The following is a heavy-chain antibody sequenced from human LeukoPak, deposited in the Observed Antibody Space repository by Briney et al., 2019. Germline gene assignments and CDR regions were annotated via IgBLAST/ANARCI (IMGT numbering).Heavy chain of an antibody. J-gene: IGHJ4*02. CDR1: GGSISSGGYY. CDR3: ARLKGGYSSNWFFDY. Sequence: PSQTLSLTCMVPGGSISSGGYYWSWIRQHPGKGLDWIGYIYYSGSTYYNPSLKSRVTISVDTSENQFSLKLSSVTAADTAEYYCARLKGGYSSNWFFDYWGQGTLVTVSS. D-gene: IGHD6-13*01. V-gene: IGHV4-31*03. CDR2: IYYSGST.